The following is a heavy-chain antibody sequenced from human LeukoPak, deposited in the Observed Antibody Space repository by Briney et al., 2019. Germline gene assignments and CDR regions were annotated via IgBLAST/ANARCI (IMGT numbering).Heavy chain of an antibody. CDR3: AKGGTYSSGPFDY. CDR2: ISGGGGST. Sequence: GGSLRLSCAASGFTFNNFAMSWVRQAPGKGLEWVSAISGGGGSTYYADSVKGRFTISRDNSKNTLYLQMNSLRVEDTAVYYCAKGGTYSSGPFDYWGQGTLVTVSS. CDR1: GFTFNNFA. V-gene: IGHV3-23*01. J-gene: IGHJ4*02. D-gene: IGHD6-19*01.